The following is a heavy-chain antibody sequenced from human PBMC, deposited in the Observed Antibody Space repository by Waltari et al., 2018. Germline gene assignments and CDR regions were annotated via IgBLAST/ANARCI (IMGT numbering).Heavy chain of an antibody. CDR2: MIPSSDNT. CDR3: ARDAYAFDI. V-gene: IGHV1-8*01. CDR1: GYTFTSYD. Sequence: QVQLVQSGAEVKKPGASVKVSCKASGYTFTSYDINWVRQATGQGLEWRGWMIPSSDNTGDGQKFQGRVTMTRTTSPSTAYMELSSLRSADTAGYYFARDAYAFDIWCQGTMVTVSS. J-gene: IGHJ3*02.